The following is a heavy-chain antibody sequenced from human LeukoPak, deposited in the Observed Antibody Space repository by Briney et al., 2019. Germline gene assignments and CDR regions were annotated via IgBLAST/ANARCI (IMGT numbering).Heavy chain of an antibody. CDR3: AKGDYDILTGYYPVDY. J-gene: IGHJ4*02. V-gene: IGHV3-23*01. D-gene: IGHD3-9*01. CDR1: GFIFSSYE. CDR2: ISGSGGST. Sequence: GGSLRLSCAASGFIFSSYEMNWVRQAPGKGLEWVSAISGSGGSTYYADSVKGRFTISRDNSKNTLYLQMNSLRAEDTAVYYCAKGDYDILTGYYPVDYWGQGTLVTVSS.